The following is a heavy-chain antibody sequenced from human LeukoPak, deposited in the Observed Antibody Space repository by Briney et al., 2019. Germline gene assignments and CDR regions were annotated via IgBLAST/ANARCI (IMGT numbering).Heavy chain of an antibody. CDR3: ARMGRYCSSTSCLFDY. CDR1: GFTVSSNY. CDR2: IYSGGST. D-gene: IGHD2-2*01. Sequence: GGSLRLSCAASGFTVSSNYMSWVRQAPGKGLEWVSVIYSGGSTYYADSVKGRFTISRDNSKNTLYLQMNSLRAEDTAVYYCARMGRYCSSTSCLFDYWGQGTLVTVSS. V-gene: IGHV3-66*02. J-gene: IGHJ4*02.